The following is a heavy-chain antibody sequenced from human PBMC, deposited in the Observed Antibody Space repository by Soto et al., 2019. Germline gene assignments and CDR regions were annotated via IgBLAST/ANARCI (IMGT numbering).Heavy chain of an antibody. CDR2: ISTSGSDT. CDR1: GFTFGDYY. CDR3: ARDIVATTLFDY. J-gene: IGHJ4*02. V-gene: IGHV3-11*01. D-gene: IGHD5-12*01. Sequence: QVRLVESGGSLVKPGGSLRLSCAASGFTFGDYYMSWIRQAPGKGPEWLSYISTSGSDTYYADSVKGRFTIFRDNAKNSLYLQMNSLRVEDTAVYYCARDIVATTLFDYWGQGTLVTVSS.